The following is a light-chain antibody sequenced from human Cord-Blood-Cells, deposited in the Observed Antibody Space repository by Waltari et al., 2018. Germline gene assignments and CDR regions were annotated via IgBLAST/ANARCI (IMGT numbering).Light chain of an antibody. J-gene: IGKJ1*01. V-gene: IGKV2-30*01. CDR1: QSLGYSDGNTD. Sequence: DVVMTQSPLSLPVTLGQPASISCRSSQSLGYSDGNTDLNWFRQRPGQSPRRRIYKVSNRDSWVPDRISGSGSGADFTLKISRVEARDAGVNYCMQGTHWPRTFGQGTKVEI. CDR2: KVS. CDR3: MQGTHWPRT.